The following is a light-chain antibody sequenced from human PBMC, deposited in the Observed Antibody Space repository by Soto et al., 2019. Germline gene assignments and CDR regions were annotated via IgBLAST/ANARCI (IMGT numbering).Light chain of an antibody. CDR3: QHHNSYSEA. J-gene: IGKJ1*01. CDR1: QGISSY. V-gene: IGKV1-9*01. CDR2: AAS. Sequence: DIQLTQSPSFLSASVGDRVTITCRASQGISSYLAWYQQKPGKAPKLLIYAASTLQSGVPSRFSGSGSGTEFTLTISSLQPDDFATYYCQHHNSYSEAFGQGTKV.